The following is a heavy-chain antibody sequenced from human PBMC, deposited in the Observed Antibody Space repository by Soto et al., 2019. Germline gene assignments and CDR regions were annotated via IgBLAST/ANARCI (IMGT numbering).Heavy chain of an antibody. Sequence: LRLSCATSGFTFSNAWMSWVRQAPGKGLEWVGRIKSKTDGGTTDYAAPVKGRFTISRDDSKNTLYLQMNSLKTEDTAVYYCTTGYCTNGVCSGYYYYGMDVWGQGTTVTVSS. CDR1: GFTFSNAW. CDR2: IKSKTDGGTT. D-gene: IGHD2-8*01. CDR3: TTGYCTNGVCSGYYYYGMDV. V-gene: IGHV3-15*01. J-gene: IGHJ6*02.